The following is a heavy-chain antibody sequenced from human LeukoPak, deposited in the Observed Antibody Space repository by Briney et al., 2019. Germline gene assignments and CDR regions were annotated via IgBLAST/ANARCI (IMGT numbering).Heavy chain of an antibody. V-gene: IGHV1-69*05. CDR1: GGTFSSYA. Sequence: GASVKVSCKASGGTFSSYAISWVRQAPGQGLEWMGGIIPIFGTANYAQKFQGRVTMTSDASTSTVYMELSSLRSEDTAVYYCARSPPVGDFWSGYSGGYWGQGTLVTVSS. J-gene: IGHJ4*02. D-gene: IGHD3-3*01. CDR3: ARSPPVGDFWSGYSGGY. CDR2: IIPIFGTA.